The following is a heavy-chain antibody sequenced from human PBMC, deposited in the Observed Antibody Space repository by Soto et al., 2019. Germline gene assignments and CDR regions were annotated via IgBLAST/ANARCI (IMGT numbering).Heavy chain of an antibody. CDR2: IKWDASEK. D-gene: IGHD3-10*01. CDR1: GFTFGSYW. V-gene: IGHV3-7*01. Sequence: PGGSLRLSCAASGFTFGSYWMSWVRQAPGKGLEWLATIKWDASEKKYVDSVKGRFTMSRDNAKNSLYLQMDSLRAEDTAVYYCARASGDGWGTSVIHYLVYWGHGTLVTVSS. CDR3: ARASGDGWGTSVIHYLVY. J-gene: IGHJ4*01.